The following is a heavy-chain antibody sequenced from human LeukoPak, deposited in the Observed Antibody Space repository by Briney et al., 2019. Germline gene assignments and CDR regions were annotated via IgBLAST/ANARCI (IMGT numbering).Heavy chain of an antibody. D-gene: IGHD3-22*01. Sequence: SETLSLTCTVSGGSISSYYWSWIRRPPGKGLEWIGYIYYSGSTNYNPSLKSRVTISVDTSKNQFSLKLSSVTAADTAVYYCAGQDSSGYPFDYWGQGTLVTVSS. CDR1: GGSISSYY. CDR2: IYYSGST. J-gene: IGHJ4*02. V-gene: IGHV4-59*01. CDR3: AGQDSSGYPFDY.